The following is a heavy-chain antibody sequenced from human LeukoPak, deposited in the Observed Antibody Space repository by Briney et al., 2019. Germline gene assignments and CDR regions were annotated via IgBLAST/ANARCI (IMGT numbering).Heavy chain of an antibody. D-gene: IGHD5-18*01. CDR3: ARGGYSYGYSFDY. CDR1: GGTFSSYA. Sequence: ASVKVSCKASGGTFSSYAISWVRQAPGQGLEWMGRIIPIFGTANYAQKFQGRVTITTDESTSRAYMDLSSLRSEDTAVYYCARGGYSYGYSFDYWGQGTLPTVSS. V-gene: IGHV1-69*05. CDR2: IIPIFGTA. J-gene: IGHJ4*02.